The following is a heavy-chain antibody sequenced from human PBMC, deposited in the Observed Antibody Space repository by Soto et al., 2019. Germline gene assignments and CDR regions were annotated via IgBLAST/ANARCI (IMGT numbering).Heavy chain of an antibody. Sequence: GGSLRLSCAASGFTFSSYAMSWVRQAPGKGLEWVSAISGSGSSTYYADSVKGRFTISRDNSKNTLYLQMNSLRAEDTAVYYCATLSPNFPRSSSCYYFDYWGQGALVTVSS. CDR3: ATLSPNFPRSSSCYYFDY. CDR2: ISGSGSST. D-gene: IGHD6-13*01. J-gene: IGHJ4*02. CDR1: GFTFSSYA. V-gene: IGHV3-23*01.